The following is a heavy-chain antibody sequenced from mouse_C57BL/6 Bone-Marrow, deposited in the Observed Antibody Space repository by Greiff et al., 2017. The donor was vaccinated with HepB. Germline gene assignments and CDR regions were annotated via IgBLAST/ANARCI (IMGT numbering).Heavy chain of an antibody. CDR1: GYTFTSYW. Sequence: QVQLQQPGAELVKPGASVKMSCKASGYTFTSYWMTWVKQRPGQGLEWIGDIYPGSGSTNYNEKFKSKATLTVDTSSSTAYMQLSSLTSEDSAVYYCARDGVTTVVVYYYAMDYWGKGTSVTVSS. CDR2: IYPGSGST. V-gene: IGHV1-55*01. CDR3: ARDGVTTVVVYYYAMDY. J-gene: IGHJ4*01. D-gene: IGHD1-1*01.